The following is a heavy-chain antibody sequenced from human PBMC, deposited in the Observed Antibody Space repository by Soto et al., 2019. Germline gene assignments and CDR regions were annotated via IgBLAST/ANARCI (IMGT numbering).Heavy chain of an antibody. CDR1: GFTFSSYG. CDR3: AKDPQVVVAASXFDS. D-gene: IGHD2-15*01. Sequence: GGSLRLACAASGFTFSSYGMHWVRQAPGKGLEWVAVISYDGSNKYYADSVKGRFTISRDNSKNTLYLQMNSLRAEDTAVYYCAKDPQVVVAASXFDSWGQGTMVTVSS. V-gene: IGHV3-30*18. CDR2: ISYDGSNK. J-gene: IGHJ3*02.